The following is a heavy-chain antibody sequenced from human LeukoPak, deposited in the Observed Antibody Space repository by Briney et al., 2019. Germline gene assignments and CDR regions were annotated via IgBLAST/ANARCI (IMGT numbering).Heavy chain of an antibody. V-gene: IGHV5-51*01. CDR1: GYTFTHQW. CDR3: ARHSDVIGAI. Sequence: GESLKISCKAPGYTFTHQWIGWVRQKSGSGLGWMGIIYPRDSDTRYSPLFQGHVSISADTSIHTAYLEWSRLEAWDTAIYYCARHSDVIGAIWGQGTLVTLSS. CDR2: IYPRDSDT. J-gene: IGHJ4*02. D-gene: IGHD3-10*01.